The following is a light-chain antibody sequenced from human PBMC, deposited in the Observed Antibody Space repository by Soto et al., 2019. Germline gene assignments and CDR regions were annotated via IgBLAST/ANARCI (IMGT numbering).Light chain of an antibody. CDR2: SRS. CDR3: KQDGISPWT. Sequence: EIGMNQSPSTLSVSPGERATLSCRASQSVTSTLAWYQQKPGQAPRLLIYSRSSRATGIPDRFSGSGSGTDFPPTINKLEPENFAVFYWKQDGISPWTFGQGTKGEI. J-gene: IGKJ1*01. V-gene: IGKV3-20*01. CDR1: QSVTST.